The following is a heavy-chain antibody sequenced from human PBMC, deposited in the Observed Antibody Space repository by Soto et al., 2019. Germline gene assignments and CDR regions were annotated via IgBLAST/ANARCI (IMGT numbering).Heavy chain of an antibody. J-gene: IGHJ4*02. Sequence: QITLKESGPTLLKPTQTLTLTCTFSGFSFISSGEGVGWIRQPPGKALEWLALIYWDDDRRYNPSLKNRLTNTKDNHPSRRQVFLTLTDVDPAYTATYYCAHRQRIIRSFDLGYFDSWGQGAPVTVSS. CDR2: IYWDDDR. CDR1: GFSFISSGEG. D-gene: IGHD3-16*01. V-gene: IGHV2-5*02. CDR3: AHRQRIIRSFDLGYFDS.